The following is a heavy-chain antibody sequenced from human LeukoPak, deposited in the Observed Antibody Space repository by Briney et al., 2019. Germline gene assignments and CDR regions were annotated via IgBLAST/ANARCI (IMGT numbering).Heavy chain of an antibody. J-gene: IGHJ4*02. CDR1: GGSITSSSYY. Sequence: PSETLSLTCTVSGGSITSSSYYWGWIRQPPGKGLEWIGSIYYSGSTYYNPSPKSRVTISVDTSKNQFSLKLSSVTAADTAVYYCARRDSSGVVPRWDYWGQGTLVTVSS. D-gene: IGHD6-25*01. CDR2: IYYSGST. CDR3: ARRDSSGVVPRWDY. V-gene: IGHV4-39*01.